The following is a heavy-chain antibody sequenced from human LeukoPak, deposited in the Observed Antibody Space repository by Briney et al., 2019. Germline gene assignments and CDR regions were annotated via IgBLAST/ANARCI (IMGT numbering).Heavy chain of an antibody. D-gene: IGHD5-24*01. J-gene: IGHJ4*02. CDR3: ARAGRTDGYKSYFDY. Sequence: SETLSLTCTVSGGSISSYYWTWIRLPPGRGLEWIGYIYYSGSTKYNPSLKSRVTIPVDTSNNQFSLTLSSVTAADTAGYCCARAGRTDGYKSYFDYWGQGTLVTVSS. CDR1: GGSISSYY. CDR2: IYYSGST. V-gene: IGHV4-59*01.